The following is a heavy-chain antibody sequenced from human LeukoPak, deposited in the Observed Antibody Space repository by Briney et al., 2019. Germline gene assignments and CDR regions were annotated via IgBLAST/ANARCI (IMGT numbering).Heavy chain of an antibody. J-gene: IGHJ6*03. CDR3: ARHYSAQDYYYYYYMDV. Sequence: SETLSLTCTVSGVSISSSTYYWGWIRQPPGKGLEWIANIYYGGNTYYNPSLKSRVTISVDTSKNQFSLKLSSVTAADTAVYYCARHYSAQDYYYYYYMDVWGKGTTVTVSS. D-gene: IGHD4-11*01. CDR1: GVSISSSTYY. V-gene: IGHV4-39*01. CDR2: IYYGGNT.